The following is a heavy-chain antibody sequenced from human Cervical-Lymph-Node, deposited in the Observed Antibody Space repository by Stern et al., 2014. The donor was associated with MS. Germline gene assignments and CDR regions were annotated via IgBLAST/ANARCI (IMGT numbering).Heavy chain of an antibody. CDR3: ARYDRTSRRKTNNWFDP. CDR1: GFTFSSYG. D-gene: IGHD1-1*01. J-gene: IGHJ5*02. CDR2: ISYDGTYT. Sequence: VQLVASGGGVVQPARSLRLSCAASGFTFSSYGVHWVRQAPGKGLEWVAVISYDGTYTYYADSVQGRFTISRDNSKDTMYQQMNSLRAEDTAIYYCARYDRTSRRKTNNWFDPWGQGTLVIVSS. V-gene: IGHV3-30*03.